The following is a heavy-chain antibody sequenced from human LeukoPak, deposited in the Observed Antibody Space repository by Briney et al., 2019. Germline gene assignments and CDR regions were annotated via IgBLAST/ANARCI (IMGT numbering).Heavy chain of an antibody. CDR2: ISGSGGST. V-gene: IGHV3-23*01. CDR1: GFTFNSYA. CDR3: AKDFQNYYYDSSGYYYVPDYFDY. Sequence: GGSLRLSCIASGFTFNSYAMSWVRQVPGKGLEWVSAISGSGGSTYYADSVKGRFTISRDNSKNTLYLQMNSLRAEDTAVYYCAKDFQNYYYDSSGYYYVPDYFDYWGQGTLVTVSS. D-gene: IGHD3-22*01. J-gene: IGHJ4*02.